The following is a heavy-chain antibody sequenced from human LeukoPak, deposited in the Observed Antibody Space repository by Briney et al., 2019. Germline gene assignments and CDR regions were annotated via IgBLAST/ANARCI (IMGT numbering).Heavy chain of an antibody. V-gene: IGHV1-69*04. CDR2: IVPILGIA. CDR1: GGTFSSYA. J-gene: IGHJ4*02. CDR3: ARGYDSSGSTNY. D-gene: IGHD3-22*01. Sequence: SVKVSCKASGGTFSSYAISWVRQAPGQGLEWMGRIVPILGIANYAQKFQGRVTITADKSTSTAYMELSSLRSEDTAVYYCARGYDSSGSTNYWGQGTLVTVSS.